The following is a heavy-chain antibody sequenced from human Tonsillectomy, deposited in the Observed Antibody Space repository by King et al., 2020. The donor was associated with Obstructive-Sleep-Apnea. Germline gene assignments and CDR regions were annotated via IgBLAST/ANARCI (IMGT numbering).Heavy chain of an antibody. CDR1: GDSISSGSWD. CDR3: GRGGGIGVSDT. D-gene: IGHD6-19*01. Sequence: QLQESGPRLVKPSETLSLTGSGSGDSISSGSWDGRGSRQREGKGREGRGRRRKRGSTYYNPSLKSRVTILLDTSKNQFSLRLTSVTAADTAVYYCGRGGGIGVSDTWGQGILVTVSS. V-gene: IGHV4-39*07. CDR2: RRKRGST. J-gene: IGHJ4*02.